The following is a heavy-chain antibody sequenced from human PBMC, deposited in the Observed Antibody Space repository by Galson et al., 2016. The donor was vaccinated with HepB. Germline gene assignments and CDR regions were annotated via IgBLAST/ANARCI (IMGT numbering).Heavy chain of an antibody. CDR3: ARRVILPAAPGRVDP. CDR1: GFSLSTTGVG. CDR2: IYWNDGK. D-gene: IGHD3-16*02. V-gene: IGHV2-5*01. J-gene: IGHJ5*02. Sequence: PALVKPTQTLTLTCTFSGFSLSTTGVGVGWFRQPPGRALEWLALIYWNDGKRYSPSLESKLSISKDTANNRVVLSINNVDPMDTATYCCARRVILPAAPGRVDPWGQGALVTVSS.